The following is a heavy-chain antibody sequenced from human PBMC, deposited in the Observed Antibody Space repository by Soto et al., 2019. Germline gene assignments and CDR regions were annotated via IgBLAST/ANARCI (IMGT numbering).Heavy chain of an antibody. V-gene: IGHV1-2*04. CDR2: INPNSGGT. D-gene: IGHD5-18*01. CDR3: ARVRSGHLWLHDAFDI. Sequence: GTPAKPTSKASGFAKTGNYMHWVRHAHEQGLEWMGWINPNSGGTNYAQKFQGWVTMTRDTSISTAYMELSRLRSDDTAVYYCARVRSGHLWLHDAFDIWGQGTMVTVSS. CDR1: GFAKTGNY. J-gene: IGHJ3*02.